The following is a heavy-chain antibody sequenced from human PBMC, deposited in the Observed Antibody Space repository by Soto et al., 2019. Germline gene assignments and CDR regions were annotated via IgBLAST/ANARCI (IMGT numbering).Heavy chain of an antibody. CDR2: IYYSGNS. CDR3: ARRLVMAATDWFDP. CDR1: GVSFRRSGYF. D-gene: IGHD2-15*01. V-gene: IGHV4-39*01. Sequence: SETLSLTCTVSGVSFRRSGYFWGWIRQPPGRGLEWIGNIYYSGNSYYNPSLKSRVTISGDTSKNQFSLKLTSVTAADTAVYYCARRLVMAATDWFDPWGQGTLVTVSS. J-gene: IGHJ5*02.